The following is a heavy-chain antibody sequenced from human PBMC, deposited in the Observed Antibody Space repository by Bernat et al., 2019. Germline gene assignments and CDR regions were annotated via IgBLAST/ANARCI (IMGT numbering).Heavy chain of an antibody. J-gene: IGHJ4*02. CDR3: AKFRDSGSGGQ. V-gene: IGHV4-39*01. CDR2: IYGGST. D-gene: IGHD5-12*01. Sequence: QLQLQESGPGLVKPSDTLSLSCTVSGGSISSSSYYWGWIRQHPGKGLEWIGSIYGGSTYYNPSLKSRLTISEDTSKNPFSLKLSSVTAADTAVYYCAKFRDSGSGGQWGQGTLVTVSS. CDR1: GGSISSSSYY.